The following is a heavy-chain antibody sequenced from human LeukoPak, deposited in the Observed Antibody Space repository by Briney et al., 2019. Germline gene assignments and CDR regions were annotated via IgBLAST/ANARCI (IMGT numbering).Heavy chain of an antibody. CDR2: ICGSGGST. CDR3: ARDRGFGELGLDI. J-gene: IGHJ3*02. V-gene: IGHV3-23*01. D-gene: IGHD3-10*01. CDR1: GFTFSTYA. Sequence: PGGSLRLSCVASGFTFSTYAMSWVRQAPGKGLEWVSVICGSGGSTYYADSVKGRFTISRDNPKNSLSLQMNSLRAEDTAVYYCARDRGFGELGLDIWGQGTMVTVSS.